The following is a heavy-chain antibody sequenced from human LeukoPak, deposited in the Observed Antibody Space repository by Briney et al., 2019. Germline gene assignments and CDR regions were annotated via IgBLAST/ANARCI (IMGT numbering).Heavy chain of an antibody. CDR1: GYTLTELS. CDR2: FDPEDGET. Sequence: ASVKVSCKVSGYTLTELSMHWVRQAPGKGLEWMGGFDPEDGETIYAQKFQGRVIMTEDTSTDTAYMELSSLRSEDTAVYYCATVPVVGATLEYYFDYWGQGTLVTVSS. D-gene: IGHD1-26*01. V-gene: IGHV1-24*01. J-gene: IGHJ4*02. CDR3: ATVPVVGATLEYYFDY.